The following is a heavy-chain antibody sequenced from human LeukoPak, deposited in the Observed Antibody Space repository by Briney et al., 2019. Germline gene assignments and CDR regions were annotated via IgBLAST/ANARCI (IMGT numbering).Heavy chain of an antibody. J-gene: IGHJ3*02. V-gene: IGHV3-11*04. CDR2: ISSSGYTI. Sequence: GGSLRLSCAASRFTFSDYYMSWIRQAPGKGLEWVSYISSSGYTIYYADSAKGRFTISRDNAKNSLYLQMNSLRAEDTAVYYCARGHYYDSSGYYYAIWGQGTMVTVSS. CDR3: ARGHYYDSSGYYYAI. D-gene: IGHD3-22*01. CDR1: RFTFSDYY.